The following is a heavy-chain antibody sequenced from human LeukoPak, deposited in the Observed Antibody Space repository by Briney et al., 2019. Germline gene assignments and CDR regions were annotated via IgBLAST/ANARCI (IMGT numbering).Heavy chain of an antibody. CDR2: ISSSGSTI. CDR1: GFTFSSYE. D-gene: IGHD3-3*02. Sequence: GGSLRLSCAASGFTFSSYEMNWVRQAPGKGLEWVSYISSSGSTIYYADSVKGRFTISRDNAKNSLYLQMNSLRAEDTAVYYCARVFSTLDYWGQGTRVTVSS. J-gene: IGHJ4*02. CDR3: ARVFSTLDY. V-gene: IGHV3-48*03.